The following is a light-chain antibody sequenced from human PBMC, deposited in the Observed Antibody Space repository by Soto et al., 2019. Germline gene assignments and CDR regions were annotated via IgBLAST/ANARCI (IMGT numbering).Light chain of an antibody. CDR1: QSIRYY. CDR3: QHHNSYSQT. J-gene: IGKJ1*01. CDR2: GAS. Sequence: DIQLTQYPPTLSASVGDRVTITCRASQSIRYYLAWYQQMPGKAPKLLIYGASSLQSGVPSRFSGSGSGTEFTLTISSLQPDDFATYFCQHHNSYSQTFGQGT. V-gene: IGKV1-5*01.